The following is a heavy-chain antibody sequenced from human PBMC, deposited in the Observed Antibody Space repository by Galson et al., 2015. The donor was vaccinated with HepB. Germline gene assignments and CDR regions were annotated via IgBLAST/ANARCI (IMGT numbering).Heavy chain of an antibody. CDR3: AHSLAASGTSFDY. Sequence: PALVKPTPTLTLTCTFSGFSLRTSRVGVGWIRQPPGKALEWLALIYWDDDTRYNPSLKSRLTITKDTSKNQVVLTMINMDPADTATYYCAHSLAASGTSFDYWGQGTLVTVSS. J-gene: IGHJ4*02. V-gene: IGHV2-5*02. D-gene: IGHD6-13*01. CDR2: IYWDDDT. CDR1: GFSLRTSRVG.